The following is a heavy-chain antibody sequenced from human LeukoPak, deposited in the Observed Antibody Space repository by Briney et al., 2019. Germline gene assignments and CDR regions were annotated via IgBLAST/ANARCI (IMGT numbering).Heavy chain of an antibody. CDR1: GYTFTGYY. D-gene: IGHD5-18*01. Sequence: ASVKVSCKASGYTFTGYYMHWVRQAPGQGLEWMGWINPNSGGTNYAQRFQGRVAMTRDTSISTAYMELSRLRSDDTAVYYCARDPLDTAAPDHWGQGTLVTVSS. V-gene: IGHV1-2*02. CDR2: INPNSGGT. J-gene: IGHJ4*02. CDR3: ARDPLDTAAPDH.